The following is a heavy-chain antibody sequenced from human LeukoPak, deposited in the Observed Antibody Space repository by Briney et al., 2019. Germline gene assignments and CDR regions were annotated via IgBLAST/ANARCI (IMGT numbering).Heavy chain of an antibody. CDR3: AMSMDCSSTSCYDHPAAFDI. V-gene: IGHV4-39*01. CDR1: GGSISSSSYY. D-gene: IGHD2-2*01. J-gene: IGHJ3*02. Sequence: PSETLSLTCTVSGGSISSSSYYWGWIRQPPGKRLEGVGSIYYSGSTYYNPSLKSRVTISVATSKNQFSLKLSSVTAADTAVYYCAMSMDCSSTSCYDHPAAFDIWRQGTMVTVSS. CDR2: IYYSGST.